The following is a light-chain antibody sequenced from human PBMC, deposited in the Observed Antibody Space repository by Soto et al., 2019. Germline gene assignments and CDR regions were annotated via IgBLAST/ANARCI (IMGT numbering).Light chain of an antibody. CDR2: GAS. V-gene: IGKV3-20*01. Sequence: EIVLTQSPATLSVSPGDRATLSCRASQSVSTYLAWYQQQPGQAPRLLIYGASSRATGIPDRFSGSGSGTDFTLTISRLEPEDSAVYYCQQYGRTFGGGTKVDIK. CDR3: QQYGRT. J-gene: IGKJ4*01. CDR1: QSVSTY.